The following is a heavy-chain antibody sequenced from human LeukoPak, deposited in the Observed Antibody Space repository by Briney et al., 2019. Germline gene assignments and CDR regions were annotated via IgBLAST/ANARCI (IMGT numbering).Heavy chain of an antibody. J-gene: IGHJ5*02. D-gene: IGHD5-18*01. CDR2: MNPRMGYN. V-gene: IGHV1-8*01. CDR1: VYTFTNYD. Sequence: GAAVNVSFKASVYTFTNYDSNWVRQATGQGREWMGLMNPRMGYNRYAQKFQGRVTMTRHTSISTAYLELRSLTSDDTAVYFCARAFNSSGSGFGPWGQGTLVTVSS. CDR3: ARAFNSSGSGFGP.